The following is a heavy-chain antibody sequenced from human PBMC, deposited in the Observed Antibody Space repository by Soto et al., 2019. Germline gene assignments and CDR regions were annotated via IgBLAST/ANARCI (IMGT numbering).Heavy chain of an antibody. Sequence: LXLTGNVSGDSINNNQYYWGWIRQSPGTGLEWIASIYFTGSPQSNPSLRGRITISVDTTKNHFSLQLRSVTAADTAIYYCTRHSYTHPGIVDYWGQGTRVTVS. V-gene: IGHV4-39*01. CDR3: TRHSYTHPGIVDY. CDR2: IYFTGSP. D-gene: IGHD3-10*01. CDR1: GDSINNNQYY. J-gene: IGHJ4*02.